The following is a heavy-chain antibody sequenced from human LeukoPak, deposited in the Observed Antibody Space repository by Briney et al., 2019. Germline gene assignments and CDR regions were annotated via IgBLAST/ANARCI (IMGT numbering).Heavy chain of an antibody. CDR3: AKADYASGTYGAFDY. CDR2: ISGSGGRT. J-gene: IGHJ4*02. D-gene: IGHD3-10*01. CDR1: GFSFSSNS. Sequence: PGGSLRLSCAASGFSFSSNSMSWVRQAPGKGLEWVSAISGSGGRTFYADSVKGRFTISRDNSKNMVYLEMNSLRVEDTAVYYCAKADYASGTYGAFDYWGQGTLVTVSS. V-gene: IGHV3-23*01.